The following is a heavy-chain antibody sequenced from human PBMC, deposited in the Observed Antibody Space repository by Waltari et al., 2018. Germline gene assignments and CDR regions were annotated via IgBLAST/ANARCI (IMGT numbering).Heavy chain of an antibody. J-gene: IGHJ4*02. Sequence: QLQLQESGPGLVKPSETLSLTCTVSGGSISSSSYYWGWIRQPPGKGLEWIGSIYYSGRTYYNPSLKSRVTISVDTSKNQFSLKLSSVTAADTAVYYCARNFVVLTAMDYCGQGTLVTVSS. CDR2: IYYSGRT. CDR1: GGSISSSSYY. CDR3: ARNFVVLTAMDY. D-gene: IGHD2-21*02. V-gene: IGHV4-39*01.